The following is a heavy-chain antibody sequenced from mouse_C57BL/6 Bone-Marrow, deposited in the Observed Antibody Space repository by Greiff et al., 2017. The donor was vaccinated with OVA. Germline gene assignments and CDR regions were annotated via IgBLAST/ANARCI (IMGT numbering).Heavy chain of an antibody. V-gene: IGHV1-50*01. D-gene: IGHD4-1*01. J-gene: IGHJ3*01. Sequence: VQLQQPGAELVKPGASVKLSCKASGYTFTSYWMQWVKQRPGQGLEWIGEIDPSDSYTNYNQKFKGKATLTVDTSSSTAYMQLSSLTSEDSAVYYCASVWDEFAYWGQGTLVTVSA. CDR1: GYTFTSYW. CDR2: IDPSDSYT. CDR3: ASVWDEFAY.